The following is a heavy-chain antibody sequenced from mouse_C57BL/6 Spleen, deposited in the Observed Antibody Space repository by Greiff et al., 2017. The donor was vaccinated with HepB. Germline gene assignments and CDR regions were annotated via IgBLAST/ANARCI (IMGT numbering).Heavy chain of an antibody. Sequence: EVQGVESGEGLVKPGGSLKLSCAASGFTFSSYAMSWVRQTPEKRLEWVAYISSGGDYIYYADTVKGRFTISRDNARNTLYLQMSSLKSEDTAMYYCTSAELTGTEENAMDYWGQGTSVTVSS. V-gene: IGHV5-9-1*02. CDR2: ISSGGDYI. D-gene: IGHD4-1*01. J-gene: IGHJ4*01. CDR3: TSAELTGTEENAMDY. CDR1: GFTFSSYA.